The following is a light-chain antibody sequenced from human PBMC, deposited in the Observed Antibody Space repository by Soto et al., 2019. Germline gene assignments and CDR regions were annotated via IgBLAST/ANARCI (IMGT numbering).Light chain of an antibody. V-gene: IGKV1-5*03. CDR1: QSISSW. J-gene: IGKJ1*01. Sequence: DIQMTQSPSTLSASVGDRVTITCRASQSISSWLAWYQQKPGKAPKILIYKTSSLQSGVPSRFSSSGSGTEFTLTISSLQPDGFATYFCQTYNSLTFGQGTKVDI. CDR2: KTS. CDR3: QTYNSLT.